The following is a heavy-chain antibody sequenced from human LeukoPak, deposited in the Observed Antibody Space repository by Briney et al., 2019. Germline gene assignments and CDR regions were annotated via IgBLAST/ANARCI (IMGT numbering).Heavy chain of an antibody. D-gene: IGHD3-22*01. V-gene: IGHV3-74*01. CDR2: IKSDGGT. J-gene: IGHJ1*01. CDR3: ARAPSEIGGYYPEYFRH. CDR1: GFTFSTYW. Sequence: GGSLRLSCAASGFTFSTYWMHWVRQPPGKGLGWVSRIKSDGGTNYADSVKGRLTISRDNAKKTVSLQMNSLRPEDTGVYYCARAPSEIGGYYPEYFRHWGQGTLVTVSS.